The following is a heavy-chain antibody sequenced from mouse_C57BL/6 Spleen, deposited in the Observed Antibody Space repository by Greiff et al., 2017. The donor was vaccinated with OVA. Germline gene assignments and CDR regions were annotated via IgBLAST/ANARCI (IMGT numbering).Heavy chain of an antibody. CDR2: IYPSDSET. J-gene: IGHJ3*01. CDR3: ARGANWEFAY. V-gene: IGHV1-61*01. Sequence: QVQLQQPGAELVRPGSSVKLSCKASGYTFTSYWMDWVKQRPGQGLEWIGNIYPSDSETHYNQKFKDKATLTVDKSSSTAYMQLSSLTSEDSAVYYCARGANWEFAYWGQGTLVTVSA. D-gene: IGHD4-1*01. CDR1: GYTFTSYW.